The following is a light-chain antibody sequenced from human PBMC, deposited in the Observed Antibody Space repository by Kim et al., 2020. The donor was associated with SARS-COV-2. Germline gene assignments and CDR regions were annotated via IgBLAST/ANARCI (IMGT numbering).Light chain of an antibody. CDR3: QAWDSSTGV. CDR2: QDS. V-gene: IGLV3-1*01. J-gene: IGLJ3*02. Sequence: VSPGQTARITCSGDKLGDKYACWYQQRPGQSHVLVIYQDSKRPSGIPERFSGSNSGNTATLTISGTQAMDEADYYCQAWDSSTGVFGGGTQLTVL. CDR1: KLGDKY.